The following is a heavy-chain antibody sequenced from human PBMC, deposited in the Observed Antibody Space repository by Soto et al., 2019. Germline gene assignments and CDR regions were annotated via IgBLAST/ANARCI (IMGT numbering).Heavy chain of an antibody. V-gene: IGHV3-23*01. CDR2: LSAGGGNT. CDR3: AYGSGSYYLDYFDC. CDR1: GFTFSSYA. J-gene: IGHJ4*02. Sequence: GGSLRLSCTASGFTFSSYAMTWVRQAPGKGLEWVSSLSAGGGNTYYADSVKGRFTISRDNSKDTLYLQMHSLRAEDTALYYCAYGSGSYYLDYFDCWGQGSLVIVSS. D-gene: IGHD3-10*01.